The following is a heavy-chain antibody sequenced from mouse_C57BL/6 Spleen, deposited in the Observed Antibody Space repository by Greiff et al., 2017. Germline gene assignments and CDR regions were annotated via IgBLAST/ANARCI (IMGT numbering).Heavy chain of an antibody. V-gene: IGHV1-69*01. Sequence: QVQLQQPGAELVMPGASVKLSCKASGYTFTSYWMHWVKPRPGQGLEWIGEIDPSDSYTTYNQKFKGKFTLTVDKSSSTAYMQLSSLTSEDAAVYYCASGLRQNYAMDYWGQGTSVTVSS. D-gene: IGHD2-4*01. CDR3: ASGLRQNYAMDY. CDR2: IDPSDSYT. J-gene: IGHJ4*01. CDR1: GYTFTSYW.